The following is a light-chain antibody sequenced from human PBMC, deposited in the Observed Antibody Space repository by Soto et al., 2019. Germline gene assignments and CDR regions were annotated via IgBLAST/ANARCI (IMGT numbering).Light chain of an antibody. J-gene: IGLJ1*01. Sequence: QSVLTQPASVSGSPGQSITISCTGTSSDVGVYNYVSWYQQHPGKAPKLMIYDVSNRPSGVSNRFSGSKSGNTASLTISGLQAEDEADYYCSSYRSSSTPFVFGTGTKLTVL. V-gene: IGLV2-14*01. CDR1: SSDVGVYNY. CDR2: DVS. CDR3: SSYRSSSTPFV.